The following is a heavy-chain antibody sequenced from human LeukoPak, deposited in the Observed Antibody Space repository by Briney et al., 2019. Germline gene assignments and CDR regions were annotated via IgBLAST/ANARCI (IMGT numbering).Heavy chain of an antibody. CDR1: GFTFSSYA. CDR2: ISSSSSYI. J-gene: IGHJ4*02. Sequence: GGSLRLSCAASGFTFSSYAMSWVRQAPGKGLEWVSSISSSSSYIYYADSVKGRFTISRDNAKNSLYLQMNSLRAEDTAVYYCARARGVYSGSYYPFDYWGQGTLVTVSS. CDR3: ARARGVYSGSYYPFDY. V-gene: IGHV3-21*01. D-gene: IGHD1-26*01.